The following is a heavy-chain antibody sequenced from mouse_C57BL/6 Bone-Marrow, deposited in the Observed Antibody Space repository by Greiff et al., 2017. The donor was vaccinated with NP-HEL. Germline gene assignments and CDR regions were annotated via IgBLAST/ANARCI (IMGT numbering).Heavy chain of an antibody. CDR1: GYTFTGYW. V-gene: IGHV1-50*01. CDR2: IDPSDSYT. J-gene: IGHJ4*01. CDR3: ARYGYYYAMDY. Sequence: VQLQQPGAELVKPGASVKLSCKASGYTFTGYWMQWVKQRPGQGLEWIGEIDPSDSYTNYNQKFKGKATLTVDTSSSTAYMQLSSLTSEDSAVYYCARYGYYYAMDYWGQGTSVTVSS. D-gene: IGHD1-1*01.